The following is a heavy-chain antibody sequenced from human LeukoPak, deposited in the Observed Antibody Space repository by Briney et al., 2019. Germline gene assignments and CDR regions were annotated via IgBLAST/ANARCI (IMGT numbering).Heavy chain of an antibody. CDR2: ISGSGGST. CDR3: AKDQVAYCGGDCSYFDS. J-gene: IGHJ4*02. V-gene: IGHV3-23*01. Sequence: GGSLRLSCAASGFTFSSYAMSWVRQAPGKGLEWVSAISGSGGSTYYADSVKGRFTISRDNSKNTLYLQMNSLRAEDTAVYYCAKDQVAYCGGDCSYFDSWGQGNLVTVSS. CDR1: GFTFSSYA. D-gene: IGHD2-21*02.